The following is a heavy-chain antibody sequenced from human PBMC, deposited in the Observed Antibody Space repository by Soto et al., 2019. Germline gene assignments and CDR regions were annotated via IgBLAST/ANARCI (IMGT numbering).Heavy chain of an antibody. Sequence: SGPTLVNPTQTLTLTCTFSGFSLRTSGVGVRWIRQPPGKGLEWAGHIYYTGTSSYNPSLKSRVTISVDSSKNQFSLTLSSVTAAATAVYYCAREFFCSSWYLRGWFYSSGKGTLVTGSS. V-gene: IGHV4-61*08. CDR1: GFSLRTSGVG. J-gene: IGHJ5*01. D-gene: IGHD6-13*01. CDR2: IYYTGTS. CDR3: AREFFCSSWYLRGWFYS.